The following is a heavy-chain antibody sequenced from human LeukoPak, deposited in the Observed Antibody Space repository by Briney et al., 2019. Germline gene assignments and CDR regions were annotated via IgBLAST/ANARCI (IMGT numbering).Heavy chain of an antibody. J-gene: IGHJ4*02. D-gene: IGHD2-8*01. CDR1: GGSISSSHY. CDR2: IYNSGGT. Sequence: SETLSLTCTVSGGSISSSHYWTWIRQPPGKGLEWIGYIYNSGGTNYNPSLKSRVTISLDTSRNQFSLKLTSVTAADTALYYCASEYCTSSTCRFDSWGQGTLVTVSS. CDR3: ASEYCTSSTCRFDS. V-gene: IGHV4-59*11.